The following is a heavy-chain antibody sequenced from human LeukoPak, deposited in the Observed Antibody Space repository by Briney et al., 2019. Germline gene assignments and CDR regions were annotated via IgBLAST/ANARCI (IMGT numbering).Heavy chain of an antibody. J-gene: IGHJ4*02. CDR1: GDSITGSSYY. CDR2: MYYSGST. V-gene: IGHV4-39*01. CDR3: ARQYYDSAGYYYFDY. Sequence: SETLSLTCTVSGDSITGSSYYWGWIRQPPGKGLEWIGSMYYSGSTYSNPSLKSRVTISADTSKNQFSLKLKSVTAADTAVYYCARQYYDSAGYYYFDYWGQGTLVTVSS. D-gene: IGHD3-22*01.